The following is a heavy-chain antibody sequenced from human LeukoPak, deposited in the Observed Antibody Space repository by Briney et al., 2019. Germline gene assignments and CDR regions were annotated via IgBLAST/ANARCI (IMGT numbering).Heavy chain of an antibody. CDR3: ARDRYYYDSSGYDI. Sequence: GGSLRLSCAASGFTFSSYSMNWVRQAPGKGLEWVSYISSSSSTIYYADSVKGRFTISRDNAKYSLYLQMNSLRAEDTAVYYCARDRYYYDSSGYDIWGQGTMVTVSS. J-gene: IGHJ3*02. D-gene: IGHD3-22*01. CDR2: ISSSSSTI. CDR1: GFTFSSYS. V-gene: IGHV3-48*01.